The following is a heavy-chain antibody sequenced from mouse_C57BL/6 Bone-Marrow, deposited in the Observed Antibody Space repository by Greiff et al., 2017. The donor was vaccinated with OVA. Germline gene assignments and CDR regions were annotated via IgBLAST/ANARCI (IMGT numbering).Heavy chain of an antibody. CDR2: IDPANGNT. CDR3: ARYDGYSWYFDV. D-gene: IGHD2-3*01. V-gene: IGHV14-3*01. Sequence: EVKLMESVAELVRPGASVMLSCTASGFNIKNTYMHWVKQRPEQGLEWIGRIDPANGNTKYAPKFQGKATITADTSSNTAYLQLSSLTSEDTAIYYCARYDGYSWYFDVWGTGTTVTVSS. J-gene: IGHJ1*03. CDR1: GFNIKNTY.